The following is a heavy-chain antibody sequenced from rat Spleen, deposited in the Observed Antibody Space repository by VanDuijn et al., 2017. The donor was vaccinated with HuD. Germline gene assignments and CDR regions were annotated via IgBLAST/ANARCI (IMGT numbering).Heavy chain of an antibody. V-gene: IGHV5-29*01. J-gene: IGHJ3*01. CDR1: GFTFSDYY. Sequence: EVQLVESDGGLVQPGRSLKLSCAASGFTFSDYYMAWVRQAPTKGLEWVATISFDGGRNFYRDSVKGRFTISRDNAESALYLQMNSLRSEDTATYYCARQDTSGYANWFTYWGQGTLVTVSS. CDR2: ISFDGGRN. D-gene: IGHD4-3*01. CDR3: ARQDTSGYANWFTY.